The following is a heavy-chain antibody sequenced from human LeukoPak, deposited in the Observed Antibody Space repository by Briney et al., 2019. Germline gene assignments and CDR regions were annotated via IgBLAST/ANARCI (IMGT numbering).Heavy chain of an antibody. V-gene: IGHV3-30*04. Sequence: GRSLRLSCAASGFTFSSYAMHWVRQAPGKGLEWVAVISYDGRNKYYADSVKGRFTISRDISKNTLYLQMNGLRAEDTAVYYCVRGVSNYWGQGTLVTVSS. CDR1: GFTFSSYA. CDR3: VRGVSNY. CDR2: ISYDGRNK. J-gene: IGHJ4*02. D-gene: IGHD3-10*01.